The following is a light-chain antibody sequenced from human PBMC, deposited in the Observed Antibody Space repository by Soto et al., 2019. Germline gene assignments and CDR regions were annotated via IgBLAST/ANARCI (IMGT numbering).Light chain of an antibody. V-gene: IGLV2-14*01. Sequence: QSALTQPASVSGSPGQSITISCTGSSGDVGHYNYVSWYQQHPGKAPKLMIYEVSNRPSGVSNRFSGSKSGNTASLIISGLQAEDDADYYCTSYTTSRIWVFGVGTMLTVL. CDR3: TSYTTSRIWV. J-gene: IGLJ3*02. CDR2: EVS. CDR1: SGDVGHYNY.